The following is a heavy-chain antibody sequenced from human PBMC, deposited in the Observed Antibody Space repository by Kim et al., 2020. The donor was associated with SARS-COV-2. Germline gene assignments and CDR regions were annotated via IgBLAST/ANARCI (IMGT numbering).Heavy chain of an antibody. CDR3: TTDPSVIFPDQLLFDY. CDR2: IKSKTDGGTT. V-gene: IGHV3-15*01. J-gene: IGHJ4*02. Sequence: GGSLRLSCAASGFTFSNAWMSWVRQAPGKGLEWVGRIKSKTDGGTTDYAAPVKGRFTISRDDSKNTLYLQMNSLKTEDTAVYYCTTDPSVIFPDQLLFDYWGQGTLVTVSS. D-gene: IGHD2-2*01. CDR1: GFTFSNAW.